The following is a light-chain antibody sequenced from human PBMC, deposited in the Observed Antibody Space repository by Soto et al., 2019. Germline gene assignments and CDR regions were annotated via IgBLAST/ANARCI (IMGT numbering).Light chain of an antibody. CDR3: QQYDSYSPT. J-gene: IGKJ1*01. CDR1: QSISTY. Sequence: DIQMTQSPSTLSESIGDRVTITCRASQSISTYLAWFQQKPGKAPKLLIYKASSLKSGVPSRFSCSGSGTEFTLTISSLQPDDSATYYCQQYDSYSPTFGQGTKVEIK. CDR2: KAS. V-gene: IGKV1-5*03.